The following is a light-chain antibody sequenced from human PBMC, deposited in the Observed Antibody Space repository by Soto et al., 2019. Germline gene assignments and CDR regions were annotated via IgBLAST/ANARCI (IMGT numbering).Light chain of an antibody. Sequence: EIVMTQSPATLSVSPGERAPLSCRASQSVSSNLAWYQQKPGQAPRLLIYGASTRATGIPARFSGSGSGTEFTLTISSLQSEDFAVYYCQQYNNWPPTFGQGTKVDNK. CDR3: QQYNNWPPT. CDR1: QSVSSN. CDR2: GAS. J-gene: IGKJ1*01. V-gene: IGKV3-15*01.